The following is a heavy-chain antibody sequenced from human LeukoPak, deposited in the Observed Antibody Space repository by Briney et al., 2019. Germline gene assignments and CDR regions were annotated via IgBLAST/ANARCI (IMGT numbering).Heavy chain of an antibody. CDR1: GGSISSYY. CDR3: ARAHSGSYSPNFDY. J-gene: IGHJ4*02. CDR2: IYYSGST. V-gene: IGHV4-59*01. D-gene: IGHD1-26*01. Sequence: PSETLSLTCTVSGGSISSYYWSWIRQPPGKGLEWIGYIYYSGSTNYNPSLKSRVTISVDTSKNQFSLKLSSVTAADTAVYYCARAHSGSYSPNFDYWGQGTLVTVSS.